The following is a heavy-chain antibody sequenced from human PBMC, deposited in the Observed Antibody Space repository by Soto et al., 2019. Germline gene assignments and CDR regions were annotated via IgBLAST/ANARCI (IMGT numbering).Heavy chain of an antibody. Sequence: QEQVVESGGGVVQPGRSLRLSCTVSGFSFNVYSIHWVRQAPGRGLEWVAVVSPDGSRTYYADSVKSRFIISRANSKEMVPFQKNRLWVENTALYYWASDVRNCSSNSCYFYGMDVWGQGNRVTGSS. V-gene: IGHV3-30-3*01. CDR2: VSPDGSRT. CDR1: GFSFNVYS. D-gene: IGHD3-22*01. J-gene: IGHJ6*02. CDR3: ASDVRNCSSNSCYFYGMDV.